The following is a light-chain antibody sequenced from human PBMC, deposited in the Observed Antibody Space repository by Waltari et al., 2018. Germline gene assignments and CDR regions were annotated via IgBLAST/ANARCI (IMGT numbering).Light chain of an antibody. J-gene: IGKJ2*01. CDR2: AAS. Sequence: DIQMTQSPSSLSASVGDRVTITCRASQSISSYLNWYQQNPGKAPKLLIYAASSLQSGVPSRFSGSGSGTDFTLTISSLQPEDFATYYCQQSYSTLPYTFGQGTKLEIK. V-gene: IGKV1-39*01. CDR1: QSISSY. CDR3: QQSYSTLPYT.